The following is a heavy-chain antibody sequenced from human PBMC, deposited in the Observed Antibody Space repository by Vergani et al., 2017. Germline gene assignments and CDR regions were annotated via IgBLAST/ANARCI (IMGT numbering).Heavy chain of an antibody. Sequence: QVQLVHSGAEVKKSGSSVKVSCKASGGTFTSYTITGVRQAPGQGLEWMGIINPSGGSTTYAQQFQGRLTMTRDTSTSTVYMDLSNLRSEDTAVYYCARPHGDILPPDPRRLDYWGQGTLVTVSS. J-gene: IGHJ4*02. CDR3: ARPHGDILPPDPRRLDY. CDR1: GGTFTSYT. V-gene: IGHV1-46*03. CDR2: INPSGGST.